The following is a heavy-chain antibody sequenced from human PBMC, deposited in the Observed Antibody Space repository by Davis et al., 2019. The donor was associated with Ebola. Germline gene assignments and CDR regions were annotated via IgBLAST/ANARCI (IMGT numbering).Heavy chain of an antibody. J-gene: IGHJ4*02. CDR3: AREIKRAEQGSYFDY. V-gene: IGHV1-8*01. CDR2: MNPNSGNT. CDR1: GYTFTNYD. D-gene: IGHD1/OR15-1a*01. Sequence: ASVTVSCKASGYTFTNYDINWVRQATGEGLEWMGWMNPNSGNTGYAQKLQGRVTMTRNTSINTAYMELSRLRSEDSAVYYCAREIKRAEQGSYFDYWGQGTLVTVSS.